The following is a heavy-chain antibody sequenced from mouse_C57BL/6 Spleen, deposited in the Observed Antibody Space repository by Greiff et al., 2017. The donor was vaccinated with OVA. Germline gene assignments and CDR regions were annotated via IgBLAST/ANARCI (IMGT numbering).Heavy chain of an antibody. D-gene: IGHD1-1*01. J-gene: IGHJ2*01. CDR2: IDPEDGET. V-gene: IGHV14-2*01. Sequence: EVKLQESGAELVKPGASVKLSCTASGFNIKDYYMHWVKQRTEQGLEWIGRIDPEDGETKYAPKFQGKATITADTSSNTAYLQLSSLTSEDTAVYYCASIGTVVAPDYWGQGTTLTVSS. CDR1: GFNIKDYY. CDR3: ASIGTVVAPDY.